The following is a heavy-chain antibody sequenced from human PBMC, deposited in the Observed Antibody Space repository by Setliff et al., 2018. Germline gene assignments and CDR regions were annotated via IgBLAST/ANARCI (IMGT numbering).Heavy chain of an antibody. D-gene: IGHD5-12*01. CDR1: GGSVTSHY. J-gene: IGHJ4*02. CDR3: ARGGTFRYFDF. Sequence: PSETLSLTCAVSGGSVTSHYWSWIRQPPGKGLEWIGFIFYSGTANYSPSLRSRLTISVDTSKNQFSLKLRSVTAADTAVYYCARGGTFRYFDFWGQGAPVTVSS. CDR2: IFYSGTA. V-gene: IGHV4-59*02.